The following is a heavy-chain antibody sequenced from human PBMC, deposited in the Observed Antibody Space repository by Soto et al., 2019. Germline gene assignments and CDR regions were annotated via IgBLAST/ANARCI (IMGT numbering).Heavy chain of an antibody. D-gene: IGHD1-26*01. V-gene: IGHV1-2*02. J-gene: IGHJ4*02. CDR2: INPNNGGT. CDR3: ARKDRSTSVDS. Sequence: QVQVVQSGAEAKKPGASVKVSCKASGYTFTKYYIHWVRLAPGQGLEYMGWINPNNGGTRHAQKFQGRVTMIRDTAISTVYMELSSLTSDDRAVYYCARKDRSTSVDSWGQGTLGT. CDR1: GYTFTKYY.